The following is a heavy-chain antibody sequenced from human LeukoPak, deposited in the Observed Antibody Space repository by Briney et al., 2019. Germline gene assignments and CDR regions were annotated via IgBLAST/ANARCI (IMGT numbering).Heavy chain of an antibody. J-gene: IGHJ5*02. CDR2: ISAYNGNT. D-gene: IGHD1-26*01. V-gene: IGHV1-18*01. Sequence: APVKVSCKASGGTFSSYAISWVRQAPGQGLEWMGWISAYNGNTNYAQKLQGRVTMTTDTSTSTAYMELRSLRSDDTAVYYCARDRASGSYSSWFDPWGQGTLVTVSS. CDR1: GGTFSSYA. CDR3: ARDRASGSYSSWFDP.